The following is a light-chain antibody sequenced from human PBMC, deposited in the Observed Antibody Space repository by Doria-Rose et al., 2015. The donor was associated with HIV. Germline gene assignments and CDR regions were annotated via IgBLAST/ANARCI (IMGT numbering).Light chain of an antibody. J-gene: IGKJ1*01. CDR1: QSISNW. V-gene: IGKV1-5*03. Sequence: DIQVTQSPSTLSASVGDRVTITCRASQSISNWLAWYQQKPGQAPKLLIYKASTLQSGVPSRFRGSGSGTEFTLTINSLQPDDFATYYCQHFDKYFSWTFGHGTKVDIK. CDR3: QHFDKYFSWT. CDR2: KAS.